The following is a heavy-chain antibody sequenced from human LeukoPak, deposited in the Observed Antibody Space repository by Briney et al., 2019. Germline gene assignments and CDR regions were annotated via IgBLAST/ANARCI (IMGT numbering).Heavy chain of an antibody. Sequence: PSETLSLTCTVSGGSIGNYYWSWIRQPPGKGLEWIGYIYYSGSTNYNPSLKSRVTISVDTYKNQFSLKVSSVTAADTAVYYCARDIPRFSASGSPPRTYYGMDVWGQGTTVTVSS. J-gene: IGHJ6*02. CDR3: ARDIPRFSASGSPPRTYYGMDV. D-gene: IGHD1-26*01. V-gene: IGHV4-59*01. CDR2: IYYSGST. CDR1: GGSIGNYY.